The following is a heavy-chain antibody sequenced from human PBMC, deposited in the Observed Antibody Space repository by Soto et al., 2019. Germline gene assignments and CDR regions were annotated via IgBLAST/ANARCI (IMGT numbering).Heavy chain of an antibody. D-gene: IGHD3-10*01. CDR2: ISYDGSLK. J-gene: IGHJ6*02. V-gene: IGHV3-30*18. Sequence: GGSLRLSCAASGFTFSSYGMHWVRQAPGKGLEWVAIISYDGSLKYYADSVKGRFTISRDSSKSALYLQMNSLRPEDTAVYYCAKDFKVSGSYYGSLNYYYGMDVWGQGTTVTVSS. CDR3: AKDFKVSGSYYGSLNYYYGMDV. CDR1: GFTFSSYG.